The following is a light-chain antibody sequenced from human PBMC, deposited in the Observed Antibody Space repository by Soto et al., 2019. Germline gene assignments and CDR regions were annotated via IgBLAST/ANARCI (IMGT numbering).Light chain of an antibody. V-gene: IGKV4-1*01. J-gene: IGKJ1*01. CDR2: WAS. CDR1: QSVLYSSNNKNY. CDR3: QQYHSTPWT. Sequence: DIVMTQSPDSLAVSLGERATINCQSSQSVLYSSNNKNYLAWYQQKPGQPPKLLIYWASTRESGVPDRFSGSGSGTDFTLTISSRQAEDVAVYYCQQYHSTPWTFGQGTKVEIK.